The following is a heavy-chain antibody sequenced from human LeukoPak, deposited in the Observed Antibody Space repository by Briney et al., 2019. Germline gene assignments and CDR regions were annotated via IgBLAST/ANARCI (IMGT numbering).Heavy chain of an antibody. Sequence: GGSLRLSCAASGFTFSSQAVSWVRQAPGKGLEWVSGISGSGGSTYYADSVKGRFTISRDNSKNTLYLQMNSLRAEDTAVYYCAKDGGYIWNVRGGFFDYWGQETLVTVSS. CDR3: AKDGGYIWNVRGGFFDY. V-gene: IGHV3-23*01. J-gene: IGHJ4*02. CDR1: GFTFSSQA. D-gene: IGHD5-18*01. CDR2: ISGSGGST.